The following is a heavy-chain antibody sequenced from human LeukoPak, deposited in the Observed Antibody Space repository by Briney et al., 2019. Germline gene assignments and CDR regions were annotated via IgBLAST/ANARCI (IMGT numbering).Heavy chain of an antibody. D-gene: IGHD2-8*01. Sequence: ASVKVSCKASGYTFTSYGISWVRQAPGQGLEWMGWISAYNGNTNYAQKLQGRVTMTTDTSTSTAYMELRSLRSDDTAVYYCARGYCTSGVCYSFDYWGQGTLVTVSS. CDR2: ISAYNGNT. CDR1: GYTFTSYG. V-gene: IGHV1-18*01. J-gene: IGHJ4*02. CDR3: ARGYCTSGVCYSFDY.